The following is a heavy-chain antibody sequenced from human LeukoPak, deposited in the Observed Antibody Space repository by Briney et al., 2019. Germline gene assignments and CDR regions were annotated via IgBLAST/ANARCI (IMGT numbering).Heavy chain of an antibody. CDR2: INQDGSQK. Sequence: GGPLRLSCVASGFTFSSDWMSWVRQAPGKGLEWVANINQDGSQKYYVDSVKGRFTISRDNAKNSLYLQMNSPRGEDTAVYYCARDPDILTGIAFDIWGQGTMVTVSS. J-gene: IGHJ3*02. CDR3: ARDPDILTGIAFDI. CDR1: GFTFSSDW. D-gene: IGHD3-9*01. V-gene: IGHV3-7*05.